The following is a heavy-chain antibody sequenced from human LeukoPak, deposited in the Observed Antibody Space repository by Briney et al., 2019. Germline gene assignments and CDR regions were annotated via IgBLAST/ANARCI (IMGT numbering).Heavy chain of an antibody. CDR2: IRSKIYGGTP. V-gene: IGHV3-49*04. CDR3: TRDQTPYY. Sequence: GGSLRLSCTASGFTFGDYAMTWDRQAPGKGLEWVGFIRSKIYGGTPEYAASVKGRFTISRDDSKGIAYLQMNSLKTEDTAVYYCTRDQTPYYWGQGTLVTVSS. CDR1: GFTFGDYA. J-gene: IGHJ4*02.